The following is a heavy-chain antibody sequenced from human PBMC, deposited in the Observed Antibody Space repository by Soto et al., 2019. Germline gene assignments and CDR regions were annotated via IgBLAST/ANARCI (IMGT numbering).Heavy chain of an antibody. V-gene: IGHV3-48*02. CDR2: IRGSGDTI. CDR3: ARDPWSGPALSDY. CDR1: GFTFSTYS. Sequence: EVQLVESGGGLVQPGGSLRLSCTTSGFTFSTYSMNWVRQAPGKGLEWVASIRGSGDTIYYADFVKGRFTISRDNAKKSLYLQMNSLRDEDTAVYYWARDPWSGPALSDYWGQGTLVTVSS. J-gene: IGHJ4*02. D-gene: IGHD3-3*01.